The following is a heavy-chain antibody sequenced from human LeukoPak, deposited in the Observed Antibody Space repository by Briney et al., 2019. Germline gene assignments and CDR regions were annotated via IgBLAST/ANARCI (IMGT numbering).Heavy chain of an antibody. D-gene: IGHD3-10*01. Sequence: GASLKISCKGSGNSFTNYWIGWVRQMPGKGLEWMGIIYSGDSDTRYSPSFQGQVTISADKSISPAYLQWSSLKASDTAMYYCARGGLWSGFNYWGQGTLVTVSS. CDR1: GNSFTNYW. CDR3: ARGGLWSGFNY. V-gene: IGHV5-51*01. J-gene: IGHJ4*02. CDR2: IYSGDSDT.